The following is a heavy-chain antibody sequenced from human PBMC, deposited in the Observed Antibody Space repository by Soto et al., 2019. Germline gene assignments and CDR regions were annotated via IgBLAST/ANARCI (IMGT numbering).Heavy chain of an antibody. D-gene: IGHD3-22*01. CDR3: ARGEMATIVGGDY. CDR1: GFTFSSYA. Sequence: QVQLVESGGGVVQPGRSLRLSCAASGFTFSSYAMHWVRQAPGKGLEWVAVISYDGSNKYYADSVKGRFTISRDNSKNTLYLQMNSLRAEDTAVYYCARGEMATIVGGDYWGQGTLVTVSS. V-gene: IGHV3-30-3*01. CDR2: ISYDGSNK. J-gene: IGHJ4*02.